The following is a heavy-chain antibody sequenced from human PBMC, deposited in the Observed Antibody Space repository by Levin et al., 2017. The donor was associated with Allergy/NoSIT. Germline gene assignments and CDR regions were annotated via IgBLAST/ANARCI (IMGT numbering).Heavy chain of an antibody. V-gene: IGHV4-59*01. D-gene: IGHD4-11*01. CDR1: GGSISSYY. CDR3: ARDSPTEGFDP. J-gene: IGHJ5*02. CDR2: IYYSGST. Sequence: SETLSLTCTVSGGSISSYYWSWIRQPPGKGLEWIGYIYYSGSTNYNPSLKSRVTISVDTSKNQFSLKLSSVTAADTAVYYCARDSPTEGFDPWGQGTLVTVSS.